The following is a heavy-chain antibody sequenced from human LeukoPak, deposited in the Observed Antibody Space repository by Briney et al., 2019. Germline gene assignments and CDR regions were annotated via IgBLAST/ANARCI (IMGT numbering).Heavy chain of an antibody. D-gene: IGHD6-13*01. CDR1: GGSISSSNW. CDR3: ARTRVYSSSWYRWFDP. CDR2: IYHSGST. V-gene: IGHV4-4*02. J-gene: IGHJ5*02. Sequence: SETLSLTCAVSGGSISSSNWWSWVRQPPGKGLEWIGEIYHSGSTNYNPSLKSRVTISVDKSKNQFSLKLSSVTAADTAVYYCARTRVYSSSWYRWFDPWGQGTLVTVSS.